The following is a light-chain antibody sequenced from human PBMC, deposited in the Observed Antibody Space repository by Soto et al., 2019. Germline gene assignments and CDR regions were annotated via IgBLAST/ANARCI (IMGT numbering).Light chain of an antibody. CDR2: EVS. CDR1: SSDVGGYNY. J-gene: IGLJ2*01. CDR3: SSYTSSSTLV. Sequence: QSALTQPASVSGSPGQSITISCTGTSSDVGGYNYVSWYQQHPGKAPKLMIYEVSNRPSGVSNRFSGSKSGNTASLTISGLQVEDEADYYCSSYTSSSTLVFGVGT. V-gene: IGLV2-14*01.